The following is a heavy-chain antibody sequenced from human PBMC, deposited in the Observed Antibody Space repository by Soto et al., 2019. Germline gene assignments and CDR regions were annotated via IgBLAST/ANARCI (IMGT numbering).Heavy chain of an antibody. CDR1: GYSFTSYW. D-gene: IGHD5-12*01. V-gene: IGHV5-51*01. CDR3: ARHEQATTPHYYGMDV. CDR2: IYPGDSDT. Sequence: PGESLKISCKGSGYSFTSYWIGWVRQMPGKSLEWMGIIYPGDSDTRYSPSFQGQVTTSADKSISTAYLQWSSLKASDTAMYYYARHEQATTPHYYGMDVWGQGTTVTVSS. J-gene: IGHJ6*02.